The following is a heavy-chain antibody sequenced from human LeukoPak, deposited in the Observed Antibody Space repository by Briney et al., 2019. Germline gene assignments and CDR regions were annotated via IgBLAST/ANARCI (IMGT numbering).Heavy chain of an antibody. CDR2: ISYDGSNK. V-gene: IGHV3-30-3*01. Sequence: PGRSLRLSCAASGFTFSSYAMHWVRQAPGKGLEWVAVISYDGSNKYYADSVKGRFTISRDNSKNTLYLQMNSLRAEDTAVYYCARGRYSSGWDDPRIDYWGQGPLVTVSS. D-gene: IGHD6-19*01. CDR3: ARGRYSSGWDDPRIDY. CDR1: GFTFSSYA. J-gene: IGHJ4*02.